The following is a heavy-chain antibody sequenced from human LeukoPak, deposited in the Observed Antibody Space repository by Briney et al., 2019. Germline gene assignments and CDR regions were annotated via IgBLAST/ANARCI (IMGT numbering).Heavy chain of an antibody. CDR1: GYTFTSYY. CDR3: AREASYYDILTGQNPYYFDY. J-gene: IGHJ4*02. V-gene: IGHV1-46*01. CDR2: INPSGGST. Sequence: ASVKVSCKASGYTFTSYYMHWVRQAPGQGLEWMGIINPSGGSTSYAQKFQGRVTMTRDTSISTAYMELSRLRSDDTAVYYCAREASYYDILTGQNPYYFDYWGQGTLVTVSS. D-gene: IGHD3-9*01.